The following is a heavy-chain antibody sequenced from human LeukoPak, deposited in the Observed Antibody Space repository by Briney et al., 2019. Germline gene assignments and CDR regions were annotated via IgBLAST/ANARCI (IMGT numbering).Heavy chain of an antibody. V-gene: IGHV1-2*02. CDR2: INPNSGGT. CDR1: GYTFTGYY. J-gene: IGHJ4*02. Sequence: ASVKVSCKASGYTFTGYYMHWVRQAPGQGLEWMGWINPNSGGTNYAQKFQGRVTMTRDTSISTAYMELSRLRSDDPAVYYCARASSGYCSGGSCYFDYWGQGTLVTVSS. D-gene: IGHD2-15*01. CDR3: ARASSGYCSGGSCYFDY.